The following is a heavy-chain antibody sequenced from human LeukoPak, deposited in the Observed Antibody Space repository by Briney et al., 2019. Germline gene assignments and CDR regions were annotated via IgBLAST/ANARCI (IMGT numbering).Heavy chain of an antibody. CDR2: IYSGGST. CDR1: GFTFDDYT. D-gene: IGHD6-13*01. J-gene: IGHJ6*03. Sequence: GGSLRLSCAASGFTFDDYTMHWVRQAPGKGLEWVSVIYSGGSTYYADSVKGRFTISRDNSKNTLYLQMNSLRAEDTAVYYCASGPQYSSSWLYYYYYMDVWGKGTTVTISS. CDR3: ASGPQYSSSWLYYYYYMDV. V-gene: IGHV3-66*01.